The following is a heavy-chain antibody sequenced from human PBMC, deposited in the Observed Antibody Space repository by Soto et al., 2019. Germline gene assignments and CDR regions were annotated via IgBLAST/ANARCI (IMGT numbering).Heavy chain of an antibody. Sequence: EVQLLESGGGWVQPGGSLRLSCAASGFTFSTYAMTWVRLAPGRGLEWVLGIKSSGSPTDYPESVKGRFTISRDNLMNTLFLDMNGLRAEDTAIYYCARADDYGDYVDYWGQGTLVTVSS. CDR2: IKSSGSPT. D-gene: IGHD4-17*01. V-gene: IGHV3-23*05. CDR1: GFTFSTYA. CDR3: ARADDYGDYVDY. J-gene: IGHJ4*02.